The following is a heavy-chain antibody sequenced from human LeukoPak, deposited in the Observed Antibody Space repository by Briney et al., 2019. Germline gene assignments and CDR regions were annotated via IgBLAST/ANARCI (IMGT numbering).Heavy chain of an antibody. J-gene: IGHJ4*02. V-gene: IGHV4-30-4*01. CDR3: ARVLLDYFDSHGYPDY. D-gene: IGHD3-22*01. CDR1: GGSISSGNFY. CDR2: IYFSGNT. Sequence: PSQTLSLTCTVSGGSISSGNFYWTWIRQPPGKGLEWLGYIYFSGNTYYNPSLTSRVTISVDTSKNHFSLNLNSVTAADTAVYYCARVLLDYFDSHGYPDYWGQGILVTASS.